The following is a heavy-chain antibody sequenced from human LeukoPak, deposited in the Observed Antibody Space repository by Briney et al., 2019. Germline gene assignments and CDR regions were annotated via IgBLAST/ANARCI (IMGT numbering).Heavy chain of an antibody. Sequence: GGSLRLSCAASGFAFNTYAMHWVRQAPGQGLEWVALIWHDGSHKFYSNSVRGQFTISRDNSKNTVSLQMNNLRPEDTAVYYCAREIFGPGSYPDFWGRGTLVTVSS. CDR3: AREIFGPGSYPDF. CDR2: IWHDGSHK. CDR1: GFAFNTYA. V-gene: IGHV3-33*01. J-gene: IGHJ4*02. D-gene: IGHD3-10*01.